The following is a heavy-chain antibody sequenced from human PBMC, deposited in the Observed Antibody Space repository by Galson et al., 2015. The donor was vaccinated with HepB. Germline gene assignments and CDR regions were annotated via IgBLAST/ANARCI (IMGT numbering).Heavy chain of an antibody. CDR1: GFTFSSYA. V-gene: IGHV3-30*04. Sequence: SLRLSCAASGFTFSSYAMHWVRQAPGKGLEWVAVISYDGSNKYYADSVKGRFTISRDNSKNTLYLQMNSLRAEDTAVYYCAQPRDYYDSSGYPFDYWGQGTLVTVSS. D-gene: IGHD3-22*01. J-gene: IGHJ4*02. CDR2: ISYDGSNK. CDR3: AQPRDYYDSSGYPFDY.